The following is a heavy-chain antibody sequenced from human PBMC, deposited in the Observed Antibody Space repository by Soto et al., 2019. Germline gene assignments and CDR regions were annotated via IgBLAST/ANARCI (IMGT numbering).Heavy chain of an antibody. CDR3: ARETYSSSWPPLDH. Sequence: GGSLRLSCAASGFTFSTYWMDWVRRAPGKGLVWVSRIDNGGTDTKYADFVKGRFTVSRDNTKNTLYLQMNSLTAEDTAVYYCARETYSSSWPPLDHWGQGSLVTVSS. V-gene: IGHV3-74*03. CDR2: IDNGGTDT. D-gene: IGHD6-19*01. CDR1: GFTFSTYW. J-gene: IGHJ4*02.